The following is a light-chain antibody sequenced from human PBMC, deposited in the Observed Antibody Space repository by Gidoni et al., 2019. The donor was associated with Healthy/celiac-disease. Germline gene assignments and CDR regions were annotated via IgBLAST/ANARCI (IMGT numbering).Light chain of an antibody. Sequence: QLVQTQSPSASASLGASIKLTSTLSRGHSSYAIAWHQQQPEKGPRYLMKLNSDGRPSKGDGTPDLFSGSSSGAERYLTISSLQSEDEADYYCQTWGTGPWVFGGGTKLTVL. J-gene: IGLJ3*02. V-gene: IGLV4-69*01. CDR3: QTWGTGPWV. CDR1: RGHSSYA. CDR2: LNSDGRP.